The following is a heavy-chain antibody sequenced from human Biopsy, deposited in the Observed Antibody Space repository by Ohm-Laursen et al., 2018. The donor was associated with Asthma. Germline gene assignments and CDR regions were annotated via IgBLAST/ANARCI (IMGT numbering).Heavy chain of an antibody. CDR3: ARKAGSCISRTCYSLDF. V-gene: IGHV1-69*13. D-gene: IGHD2-2*01. CDR1: GGTFNTYV. J-gene: IGHJ4*02. Sequence: SVKVSCKPIGGTFNTYVIGWVRQAPGQGLEWMGGINSVFGTTTYPQKFQDRVTITADDSTSTVYMELSSLRSEDTAVYYCARKAGSCISRTCYSLDFWGQGTLVTVSS. CDR2: INSVFGTT.